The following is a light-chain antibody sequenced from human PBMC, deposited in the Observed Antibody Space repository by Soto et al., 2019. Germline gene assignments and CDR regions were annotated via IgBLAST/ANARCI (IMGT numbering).Light chain of an antibody. Sequence: QSALTQPAFVSGSPGQSITISCTGTNSDIGGYNFVSWYQQHPGKVPKLMIYDVTNRPSGVSNRFSGSKSGNTASLTISGLQAEDEADYYCSSYTSSSTLVFGTGTKLTAL. CDR3: SSYTSSSTLV. CDR2: DVT. J-gene: IGLJ1*01. V-gene: IGLV2-14*01. CDR1: NSDIGGYNF.